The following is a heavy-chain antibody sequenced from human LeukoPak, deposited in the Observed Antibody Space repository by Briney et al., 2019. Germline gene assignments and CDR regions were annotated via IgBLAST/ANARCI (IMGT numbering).Heavy chain of an antibody. D-gene: IGHD1-26*01. V-gene: IGHV3-72*01. CDR3: ARDLGSGSYGY. CDR1: GFTFSDYY. Sequence: GGSLRLSCAASGFTFSDYYMDWVRQAPGKELEWFGRIRNKANSYTTEYAASVKGRFTISRDDSKNSLYLQMNSLKTEDTAVYYCARDLGSGSYGYWGQGTLVTVSS. CDR2: IRNKANSYTT. J-gene: IGHJ4*02.